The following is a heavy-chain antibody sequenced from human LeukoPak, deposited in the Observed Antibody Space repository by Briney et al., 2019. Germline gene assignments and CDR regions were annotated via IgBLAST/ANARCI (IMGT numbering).Heavy chain of an antibody. V-gene: IGHV1-18*01. Sequence: GASVTVSFKASGYTFTSYGISWVRQAPGQGLEWMGWITAYNVSTNYAQKLQGRVTMTTDTSTSTAYMELRSLRSDDTAVYYCARPTYGSFDYWGQGTLVTVSS. J-gene: IGHJ4*02. D-gene: IGHD4-17*01. CDR3: ARPTYGSFDY. CDR2: ITAYNVST. CDR1: GYTFTSYG.